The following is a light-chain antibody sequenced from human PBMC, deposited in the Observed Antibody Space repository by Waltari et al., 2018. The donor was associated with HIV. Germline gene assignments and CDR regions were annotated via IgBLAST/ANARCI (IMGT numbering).Light chain of an antibody. CDR2: SNN. J-gene: IGLJ2*01. V-gene: IGLV1-44*01. CDR3: AAWDDNRNAVV. Sequence: QSVLTQPPSASGTPGQRVAISCSGSSSNIGSNTITWYQQLSGTAPKLLINSNNQRPSGVPDGFSVSKSGTSGSLAISGLQSEDEADYYCAAWDDNRNAVVFGGGTKLTVL. CDR1: SSNIGSNT.